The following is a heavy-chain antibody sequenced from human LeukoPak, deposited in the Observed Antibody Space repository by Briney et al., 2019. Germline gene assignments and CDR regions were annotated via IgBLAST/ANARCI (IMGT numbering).Heavy chain of an antibody. Sequence: VASVKVSCKASGYTFTNYYMHWVRQAPGQGLEWMGIINPSGGSTSYTQKFQGRVTMTRDMSTSTVYMELSSLRSEDTALYYCARGGNTMIVVVISAFDIWGQGTMVTVSS. D-gene: IGHD3-22*01. CDR3: ARGGNTMIVVVISAFDI. V-gene: IGHV1-46*01. CDR1: GYTFTNYY. J-gene: IGHJ3*02. CDR2: INPSGGST.